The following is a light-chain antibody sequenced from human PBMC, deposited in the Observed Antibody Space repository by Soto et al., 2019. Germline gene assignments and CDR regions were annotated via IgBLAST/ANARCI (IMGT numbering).Light chain of an antibody. CDR1: SGHNSYA. V-gene: IGLV4-69*01. J-gene: IGLJ3*02. CDR3: QTSSTDIRV. Sequence: QPVLTQPPSASASLGASVKLTCTLSSGHNSYAIAWHQQQPEKGPRYLMKLNSDGSHSKGDGIPDRFSGSSSGAERYLTISSLPSEDEADYYCQTSSTDIRVFGGGTKLTVL. CDR2: LNSDGSH.